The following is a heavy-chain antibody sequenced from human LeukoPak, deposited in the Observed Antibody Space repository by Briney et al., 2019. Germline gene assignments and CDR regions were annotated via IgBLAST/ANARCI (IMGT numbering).Heavy chain of an antibody. CDR2: VNDNGRNT. J-gene: IGHJ4*02. Sequence: GGSLRLSCAASGITFDRYGMSWVRQAPGKGLEWVTTVNDNGRNTHYADSVRGRFTISRDNSKNTVSLQMSSLRAEDTAVYYCATEVNGHGDFFAHWGQGTQVTVSS. CDR1: GITFDRYG. CDR3: ATEVNGHGDFFAH. D-gene: IGHD2-8*01. V-gene: IGHV3-23*01.